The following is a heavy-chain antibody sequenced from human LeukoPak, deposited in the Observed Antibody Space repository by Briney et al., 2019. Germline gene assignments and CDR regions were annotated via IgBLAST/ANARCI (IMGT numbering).Heavy chain of an antibody. CDR1: GFTFSSYE. Sequence: GGSLRLSCAASGFTFSSYEMNWVRQAPGKGLEWISYISSSGRTGYYADSVKGRFTISRDNSKNTLYLQMNSLRAEDTAVYYCAKAEGGYPWGSVDYWGQGTLVTVSS. V-gene: IGHV3-48*03. CDR3: AKAEGGYPWGSVDY. CDR2: ISSSGRTG. D-gene: IGHD5-12*01. J-gene: IGHJ4*02.